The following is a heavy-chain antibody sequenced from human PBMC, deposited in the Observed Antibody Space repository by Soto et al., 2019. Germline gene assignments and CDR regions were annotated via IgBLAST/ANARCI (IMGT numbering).Heavy chain of an antibody. CDR1: GGSISSGDYY. J-gene: IGHJ4*02. V-gene: IGHV4-30-4*01. D-gene: IGHD3-22*01. Sequence: SETLSLTCTVSGGSISSGDYYWSWIRQPPGKGLEWIGYIYYSGSTYYNPSLKSRVTISVDTSKNQFSLKLSSVTAADTAVYYCARERGSHDIGYWRQRTLVTVSS. CDR3: ARERGSHDIGY. CDR2: IYYSGST.